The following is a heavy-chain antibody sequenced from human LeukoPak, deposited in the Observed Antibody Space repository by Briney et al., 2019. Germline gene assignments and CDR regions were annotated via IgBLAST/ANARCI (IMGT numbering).Heavy chain of an antibody. CDR2: INSDGSST. D-gene: IGHD3-3*01. V-gene: IGHV3-74*01. CDR3: ASIFEDYYDFWSGYLPIDY. Sequence: PGGSLRLSCAASGFTFSSYWMHWVRQAPGKGLVWVSRINSDGSSTSYADSVKGRFTIPRDNAKNTLYLQMNSLRAEGTAVYYCASIFEDYYDFWSGYLPIDYWGQGTLVTVSS. CDR1: GFTFSSYW. J-gene: IGHJ4*02.